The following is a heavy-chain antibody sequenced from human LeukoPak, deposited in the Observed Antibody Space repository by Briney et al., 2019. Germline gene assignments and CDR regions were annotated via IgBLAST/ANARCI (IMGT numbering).Heavy chain of an antibody. Sequence: GGSLRLSCAASGFTFSSYAMGWVRQAPVQGLELVSAISGSGGSTYYADSVKGRFTISRDNSKNTLYLQMNSLRAEDTAVYYCAKGGPDSSGYLAFDYWGQGTLVTVSS. V-gene: IGHV3-23*01. CDR3: AKGGPDSSGYLAFDY. J-gene: IGHJ4*02. CDR2: ISGSGGST. CDR1: GFTFSSYA. D-gene: IGHD3-22*01.